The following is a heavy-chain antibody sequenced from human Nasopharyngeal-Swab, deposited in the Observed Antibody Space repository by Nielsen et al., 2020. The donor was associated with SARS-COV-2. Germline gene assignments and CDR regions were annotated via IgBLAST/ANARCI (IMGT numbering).Heavy chain of an antibody. V-gene: IGHV3-33*01. CDR2: IWYDGSNK. J-gene: IGHJ4*02. CDR3: AREGTTVTTGFDY. D-gene: IGHD4-17*01. CDR1: GFTFSSYG. Sequence: GESLKISCAASGFTFSSYGMHWVRQAPGKGLEWVAVIWYDGSNKYYADSVKGRFTISRDNAKNSLYLQMNSLRDEDTAVYYCAREGTTVTTGFDYWGQGTLVTVSS.